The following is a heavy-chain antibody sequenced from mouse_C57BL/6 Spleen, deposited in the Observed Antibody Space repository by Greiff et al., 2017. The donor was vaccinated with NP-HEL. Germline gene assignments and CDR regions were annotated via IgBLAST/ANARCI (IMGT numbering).Heavy chain of an antibody. CDR2: IRNKANGYTT. CDR1: GFTFTDYY. D-gene: IGHD2-3*01. Sequence: EVHLVESGGGLVQPGGSLSLSCAASGFTFTDYYMSWVRQPPGKALEWLGFIRNKANGYTTEYSASVKGRFTISRDNSQSILYLQMNALRAEDSATYYCASPIYDGYPWYFDVWGTGTTVTVSS. V-gene: IGHV7-3*01. CDR3: ASPIYDGYPWYFDV. J-gene: IGHJ1*03.